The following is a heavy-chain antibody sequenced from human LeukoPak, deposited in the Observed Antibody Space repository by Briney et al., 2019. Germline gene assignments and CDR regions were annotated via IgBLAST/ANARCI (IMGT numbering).Heavy chain of an antibody. CDR1: GFTFSSYA. V-gene: IGHV3-30-3*01. D-gene: IGHD3-16*01. Sequence: GRSLRLSCAASGFTFSSYAMHWVRQAPGKGLEWVAVISYDGSNKYYADSVKGRFTISRDNSKNTLYLQMNSLRAEDTAVYYCARVRGSGFDYWGQGTLVTVCS. CDR3: ARVRGSGFDY. CDR2: ISYDGSNK. J-gene: IGHJ4*02.